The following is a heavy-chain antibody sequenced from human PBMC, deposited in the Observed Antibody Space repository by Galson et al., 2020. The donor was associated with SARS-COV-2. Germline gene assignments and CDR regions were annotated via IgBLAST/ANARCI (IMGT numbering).Heavy chain of an antibody. D-gene: IGHD3-22*01. Sequence: ASVKVSCKTSGYIFTNYGISWVRQAPGQGLEWMGWISGYNGNTYYAQNFQGRVTMTTDTPTSTAYMELRSLRSDDTAVYYCTRDIYYNSRGFPSISDFDVWGQGTLVSVSS. V-gene: IGHV1-18*01. CDR2: ISGYNGNT. CDR3: TRDIYYNSRGFPSISDFDV. J-gene: IGHJ3*01. CDR1: GYIFTNYG.